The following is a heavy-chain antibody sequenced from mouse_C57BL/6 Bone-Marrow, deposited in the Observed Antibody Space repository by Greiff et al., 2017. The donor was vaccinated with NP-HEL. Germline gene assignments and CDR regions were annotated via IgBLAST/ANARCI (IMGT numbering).Heavy chain of an antibody. CDR1: GFSLTSYA. J-gene: IGHJ3*01. CDR2: IWTGGGT. V-gene: IGHV2-9-1*01. D-gene: IGHD2-3*01. Sequence: VKLVESGPGLVAPSQSLSITCTVSGFSLTSYAISWVRQPPGKGLEWLGVIWTGGGTNYNSALKSRLSISKDNSKSQVFLKMNSLQTDDTARYYCARNLYDGYSAWFAYWGQGTLVTVSA. CDR3: ARNLYDGYSAWFAY.